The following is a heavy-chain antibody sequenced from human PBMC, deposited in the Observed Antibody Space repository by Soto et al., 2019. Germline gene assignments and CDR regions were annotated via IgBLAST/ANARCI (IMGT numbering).Heavy chain of an antibody. CDR3: ARHKTAYYFDY. CDR1: GVSISSSSYY. Sequence: PSETLSLTCTVSGVSISSSSYYWGWIRQPPGKGLEWIGSIYYSGSTYYNPSLKSRVTISVDTSKNQFSLKLSSVTAADTAVYYCARHKTAYYFDYWGQGTLVTVSS. CDR2: IYYSGST. J-gene: IGHJ4*02. V-gene: IGHV4-39*01.